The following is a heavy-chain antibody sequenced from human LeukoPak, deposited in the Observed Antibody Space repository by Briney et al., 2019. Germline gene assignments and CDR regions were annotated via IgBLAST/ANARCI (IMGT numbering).Heavy chain of an antibody. CDR3: ARVSSGSYYFDS. Sequence: SETLSLTCAVYGESFSGYYWSWIRQPPGKGLEWIGEIYHSGSTNYSPSLKSRVTISVDKSKNQFSLKVTSVTAADTAVYYCARVSSGSYYFDSWGQGTLVTVSS. CDR2: IYHSGST. V-gene: IGHV4-34*01. CDR1: GESFSGYY. J-gene: IGHJ4*02. D-gene: IGHD1-26*01.